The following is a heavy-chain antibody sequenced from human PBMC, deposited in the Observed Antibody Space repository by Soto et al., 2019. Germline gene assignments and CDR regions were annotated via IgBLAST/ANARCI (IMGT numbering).Heavy chain of an antibody. D-gene: IGHD1-26*01. CDR3: ARGGYSGSGCLDY. CDR1: GGSVSSASYY. J-gene: IGHJ4*02. CDR2: VFHSGRT. V-gene: IGHV4-61*03. Sequence: QVQLQESGPRLVKPSETLTLTCTVSGGSVSSASYYWSWIRQPPGKGLEWIGNVFHSGRTDYNPALKSRLSISVDASMIHLSLSLYSVTAADAAVYYCARGGYSGSGCLDYWGQGTLVTVSS.